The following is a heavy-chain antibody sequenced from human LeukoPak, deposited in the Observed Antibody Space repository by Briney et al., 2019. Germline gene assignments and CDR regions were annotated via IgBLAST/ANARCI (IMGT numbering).Heavy chain of an antibody. Sequence: GGSLRLSCAASGFTFSNYWMSWVRQAPGKGLEWVASIKQDGSERHYVDSVKGRFTISRDNAKNSLYLQMNSLRAEDTAVYYCARDSYYMDVWGKGTTVTVSS. CDR1: GFTFSNYW. J-gene: IGHJ6*03. V-gene: IGHV3-7*01. CDR3: ARDSYYMDV. CDR2: IKQDGSER.